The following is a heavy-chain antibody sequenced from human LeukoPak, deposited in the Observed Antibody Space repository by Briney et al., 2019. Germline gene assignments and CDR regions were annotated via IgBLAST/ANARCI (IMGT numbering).Heavy chain of an antibody. V-gene: IGHV4-39*07. CDR3: ARRVTVTMLVAPGAFDI. CDR1: GGSISSSNHY. D-gene: IGHD3-22*01. J-gene: IGHJ3*02. Sequence: SETLSLTCTVSGGSISSSNHYWGWIRQPPGKGLEWMGSMYYSGGTYSNPSLKSRVSMSVDTSKDQFSLKLSSVTAADTAVYYCARRVTVTMLVAPGAFDIWGQGIMVIVSS. CDR2: MYYSGGT.